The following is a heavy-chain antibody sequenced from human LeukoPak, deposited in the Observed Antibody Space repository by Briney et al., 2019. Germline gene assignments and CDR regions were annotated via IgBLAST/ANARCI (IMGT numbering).Heavy chain of an antibody. J-gene: IGHJ1*01. Sequence: GRSLRLSCAASGFTFSSYAMHWVRQAPGKGLGWVAVISYDGSNKYYADSVKGRFTISRDNSKNTLYLQMNSLRAEDTAVYYCAKGPMVRGVIITAEYFQHWGQGTLVTVSS. V-gene: IGHV3-30*04. CDR2: ISYDGSNK. CDR3: AKGPMVRGVIITAEYFQH. D-gene: IGHD3-10*01. CDR1: GFTFSSYA.